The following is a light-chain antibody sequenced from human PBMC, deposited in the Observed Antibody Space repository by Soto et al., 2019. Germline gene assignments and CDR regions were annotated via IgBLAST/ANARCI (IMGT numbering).Light chain of an antibody. J-gene: IGLJ2*01. Sequence: QSVLTQPASVSGSPGQSITISCTGTSSDVGSYNFVSWYQQHPGKAPKLMIYDVTNRPSGVSSRFSGSKSGNTASLAISGLQAEDEGDYHCSSYTGSNTLVFGGGTKVTVL. CDR1: SSDVGSYNF. CDR3: SSYTGSNTLV. V-gene: IGLV2-14*03. CDR2: DVT.